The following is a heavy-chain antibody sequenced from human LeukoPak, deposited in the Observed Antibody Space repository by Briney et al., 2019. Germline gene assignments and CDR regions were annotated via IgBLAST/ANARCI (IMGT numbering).Heavy chain of an antibody. CDR1: GGSISTYY. J-gene: IGHJ1*01. D-gene: IGHD3-22*01. CDR3: ARSLGTYYYDISGFVYSQH. V-gene: IGHV4-59*01. Sequence: LSESLSLTCTVAGGSISTYYWSWSRQPPGKGLEWIGYIYYSGTTNYNPSLKTRVTISVDTTKNQFSLNLSSVPDADKDVYYCARSLGTYYYDISGFVYSQHWGQAALATVSS. CDR2: IYYSGTT.